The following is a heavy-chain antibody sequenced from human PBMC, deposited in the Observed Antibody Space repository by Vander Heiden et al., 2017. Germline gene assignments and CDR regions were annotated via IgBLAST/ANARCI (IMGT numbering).Heavy chain of an antibody. D-gene: IGHD6-25*01. J-gene: IGHJ4*02. Sequence: EVQLLESGGGLVQPGGSLRIARAAAGFTSSSYAMSWVRQAPGKGLELVSAISGSGGSTYYADSVKGRFTISRDNSKTTLYLQMNSLRAEDTAVYYCAKAGRIAAIRVWCQGTLVTLSS. CDR1: GFTSSSYA. CDR3: AKAGRIAAIRV. CDR2: ISGSGGST. V-gene: IGHV3-23*01.